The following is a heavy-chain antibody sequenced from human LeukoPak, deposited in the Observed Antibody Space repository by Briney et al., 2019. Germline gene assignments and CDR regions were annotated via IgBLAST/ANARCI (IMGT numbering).Heavy chain of an antibody. CDR3: AKRPLQADAFDI. CDR1: GFIFSNYW. V-gene: IGHV3-21*04. D-gene: IGHD1-1*01. Sequence: GGSLRLSCATSGFIFSNYWMSWVRQAPGKGLEWVSSISSSSSYIYYADSVKGRFTTSRDNAKNSLYLQMNSLRAEDTAVYYCAKRPLQADAFDIWGQGTMVTVSS. J-gene: IGHJ3*02. CDR2: ISSSSSYI.